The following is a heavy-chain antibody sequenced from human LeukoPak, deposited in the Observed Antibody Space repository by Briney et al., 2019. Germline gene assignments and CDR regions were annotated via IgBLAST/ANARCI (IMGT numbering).Heavy chain of an antibody. Sequence: GGSLRLSCGASGFTFSRTWMHWVRQAPGKGLVCVSRINSDGTSTVYADSVKGRFTISRDNAKNSLYLQMSSLRAEDTAMFYCARGHRYYYDSSGYYPVDYWGQGTLVTVPS. V-gene: IGHV3-74*01. J-gene: IGHJ4*02. CDR2: INSDGTST. D-gene: IGHD3-22*01. CDR1: GFTFSRTW. CDR3: ARGHRYYYDSSGYYPVDY.